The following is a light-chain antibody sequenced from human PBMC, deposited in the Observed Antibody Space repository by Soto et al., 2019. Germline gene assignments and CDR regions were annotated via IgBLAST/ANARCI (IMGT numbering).Light chain of an antibody. J-gene: IGKJ1*01. V-gene: IGKV1-5*01. CDR1: QGVGSN. CDR2: DAS. Sequence: TQSPATLSVSPGERVTLSCRASQGVGSNLAWYQQKPGKAPKLLIYDASSLESGVPSRFSGSGSGTEFTLTISSLQPDDFATYYCQQYNSFPWTFGQGTKVEIK. CDR3: QQYNSFPWT.